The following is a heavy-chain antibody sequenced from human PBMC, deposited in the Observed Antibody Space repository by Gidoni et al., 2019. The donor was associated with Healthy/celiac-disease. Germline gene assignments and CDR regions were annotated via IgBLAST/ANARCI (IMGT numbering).Heavy chain of an antibody. J-gene: IGHJ6*03. Sequence: EVQLVESGGGLVQPGGSLRLSCAASGFTFSSYWMHWVRQAPGKGLVWVSRINSDGSSTSYADSVKGRFTISRDNAKNTLYLQMNSLRAEDTAVYYCARGTGSYYYYYYMDVWGKGTTVTVSS. V-gene: IGHV3-74*01. CDR1: GFTFSSYW. CDR3: ARGTGSYYYYYYMDV. D-gene: IGHD1-26*01. CDR2: INSDGSST.